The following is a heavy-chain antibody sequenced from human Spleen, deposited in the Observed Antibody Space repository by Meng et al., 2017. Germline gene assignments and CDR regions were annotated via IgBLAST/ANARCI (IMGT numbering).Heavy chain of an antibody. CDR1: GYTFTGYY. D-gene: IGHD6-13*01. Sequence: GGSLRLSCKASGYTFTGYYMHWVRQAPGQGLEWMGRINPNSGGTNYAQKFQGRVTMTRDTSISTAYMELSRLRSDDTAVYYCARLSGGYSSPDWGQGTLVTVSS. CDR2: INPNSGGT. CDR3: ARLSGGYSSPD. J-gene: IGHJ4*02. V-gene: IGHV1-2*06.